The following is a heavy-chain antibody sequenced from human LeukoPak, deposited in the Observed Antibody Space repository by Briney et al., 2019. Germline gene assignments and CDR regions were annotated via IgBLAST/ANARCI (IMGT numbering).Heavy chain of an antibody. CDR3: ARRLGYCSSTSCYAKFDY. V-gene: IGHV4-34*01. Sequence: KPSETLSLTCAVYGGSFSGYYWSWIRQPPGKGLEWVGEINHSGSTNYNPSLKSRVTISVDTSKNQFSLKLSSVTAADTAVYYCARRLGYCSSTSCYAKFDYWGQGTLVTVSS. J-gene: IGHJ4*02. CDR1: GGSFSGYY. D-gene: IGHD2-2*01. CDR2: INHSGST.